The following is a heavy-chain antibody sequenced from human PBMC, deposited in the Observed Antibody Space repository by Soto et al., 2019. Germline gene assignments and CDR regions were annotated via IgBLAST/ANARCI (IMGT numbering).Heavy chain of an antibody. CDR3: TVWNDVRAFDY. D-gene: IGHD1-1*01. CDR1: GYTFTSYA. V-gene: IGHV1-3*01. CDR2: INAGNGNT. J-gene: IGHJ4*02. Sequence: ASVKVSCKASGYTFTSYAMHWVRQAPGQRLEWMGWINAGNGNTKYSQKFQGRVTTTRDTSASTAYMRLSSLRSEDTAVYYCTVWNDVRAFDYGGQGNLVNVSS.